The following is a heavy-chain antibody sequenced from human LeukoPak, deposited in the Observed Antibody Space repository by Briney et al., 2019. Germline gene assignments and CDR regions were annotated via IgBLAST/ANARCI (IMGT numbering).Heavy chain of an antibody. CDR2: IIPIFGTA. D-gene: IGHD5-18*01. V-gene: IGHV1-69*13. CDR3: ASMVTGGMDF. CDR1: GGTFSSYA. Sequence: GASVKVSCKASGGTFSSYAISWVRQAPGQGLEWMGGIIPIFGTANYAQKFQGRVTITADESTSTAYMELSSLRSEDTAVYYCASMVTGGMDFWGQGTTVTVSS. J-gene: IGHJ6*02.